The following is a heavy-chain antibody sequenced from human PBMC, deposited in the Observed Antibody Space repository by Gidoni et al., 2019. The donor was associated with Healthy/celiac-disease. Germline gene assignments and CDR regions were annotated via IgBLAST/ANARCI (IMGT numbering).Heavy chain of an antibody. J-gene: IGHJ4*02. D-gene: IGHD4-17*01. V-gene: IGHV3-48*03. CDR3: ARDDRDYGGNSVSDY. CDR2: ISSSGSTI. CDR1: GLTFSSYE. Sequence: EVQLVESGGGLVQPGWSLSLSCAASGLTFSSYEMNWVRQAPGKGLEWVSYISSSGSTIYYADSVKGRFTISRDNAKNSLYLQMNSLRAEDTAVYYCARDDRDYGGNSVSDYWGQGTLVTVSS.